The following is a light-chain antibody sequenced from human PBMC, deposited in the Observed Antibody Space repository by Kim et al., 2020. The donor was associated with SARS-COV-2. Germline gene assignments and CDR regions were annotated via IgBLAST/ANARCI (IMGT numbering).Light chain of an antibody. CDR3: AAWDDSLNGWV. V-gene: IGLV1-44*01. Sequence: GQRVTISCSGDISNIGVNVVNWYQQLPGTAPKLLIYTNNHRTSGVPDRFSGSGSGTSASLAISGLQSEDEADYYCAAWDDSLNGWVFGGGTQLTVL. CDR1: ISNIGVNV. CDR2: TNN. J-gene: IGLJ3*02.